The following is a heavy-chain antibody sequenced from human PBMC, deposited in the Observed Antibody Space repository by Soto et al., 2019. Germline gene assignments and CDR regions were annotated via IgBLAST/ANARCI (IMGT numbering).Heavy chain of an antibody. CDR2: ISHYNDNT. J-gene: IGHJ4*02. Sequence: QVLLVQSGPEVKNPGASVKVSRKASGYTFTTYGINWVRQAPGQGLEWMGWISHYNDNTNYAQNFQGRVTMTTDTSTNTAYMELRTLRSDDTAVYYCARDVDVLTAPPGDYWGQGTLVTVSS. D-gene: IGHD2-21*02. V-gene: IGHV1-18*04. CDR3: ARDVDVLTAPPGDY. CDR1: GYTFTTYG.